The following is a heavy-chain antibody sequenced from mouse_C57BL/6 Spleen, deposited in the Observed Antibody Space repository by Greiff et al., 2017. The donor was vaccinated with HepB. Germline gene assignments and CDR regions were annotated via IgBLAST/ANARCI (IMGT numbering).Heavy chain of an antibody. CDR1: GFTFSSYG. D-gene: IGHD1-1*01. CDR2: ISSGGSYT. J-gene: IGHJ3*01. V-gene: IGHV5-6*01. CDR3: ARLDYGSSYGAY. Sequence: EVKLMESGGDLVKPGGSLKLSCAASGFTFSSYGMSWVRQTPDKRLEWVATISSGGSYTYYPDSVKGRFTISRDNAKNTLYLQMSSLKSEDTAMYYCARLDYGSSYGAYWGQGTLVTVSA.